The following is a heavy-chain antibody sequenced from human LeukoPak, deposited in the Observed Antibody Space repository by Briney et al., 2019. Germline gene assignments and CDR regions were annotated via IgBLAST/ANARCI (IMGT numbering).Heavy chain of an antibody. D-gene: IGHD5-12*01. CDR1: GGTFCSYA. V-gene: IGHV1-69*06. CDR3: ARARYSGYSFFDY. CDR2: IIPIFGTA. Sequence: GSSVKVSCKASGGTFCSYAISWVRQAPGQGLEWMGGIIPIFGTANYAQKFQGRVTITADKSTSTAYMELSSLRSEDTAVYYCARARYSGYSFFDYWGQGTLVTVSS. J-gene: IGHJ4*02.